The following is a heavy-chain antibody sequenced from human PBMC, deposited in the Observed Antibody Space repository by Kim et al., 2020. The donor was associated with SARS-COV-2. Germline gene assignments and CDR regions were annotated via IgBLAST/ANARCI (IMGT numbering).Heavy chain of an antibody. D-gene: IGHD3-22*01. V-gene: IGHV4-31*03. J-gene: IGHJ3*02. CDR2: IYYSGST. Sequence: SETLSLTCTVSGGSISSGGYYWSWICQHPGKGLEWIGYIYYSGSTYYNPSLKSRVTISVDTSKNQFSLKLSSVTAADTAVYYCASAYYYDHAFDIWGQGTMVTVSS. CDR3: ASAYYYDHAFDI. CDR1: GGSISSGGYY.